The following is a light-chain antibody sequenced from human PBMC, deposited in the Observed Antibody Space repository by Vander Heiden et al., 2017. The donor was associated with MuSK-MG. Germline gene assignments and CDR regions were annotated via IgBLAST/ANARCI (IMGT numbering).Light chain of an antibody. CDR3: SSYAGTYTYV. CDR2: DVT. CDR1: SSDVGGYNY. V-gene: IGLV2-11*01. J-gene: IGLJ1*01. Sequence: QSALTQPRSVSGSPGQSVTISCTGTSSDVGGYNYVSWYQQHPGKAPKLMIYDVTKRPSGVPDRFSGSKSGNTASLTISGLQAEDEADYYCSSYAGTYTYVFGTGTQVTGL.